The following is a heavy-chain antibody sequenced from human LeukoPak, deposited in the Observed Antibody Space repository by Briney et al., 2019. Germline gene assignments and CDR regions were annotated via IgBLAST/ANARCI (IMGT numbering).Heavy chain of an antibody. V-gene: IGHV1-69*04. CDR3: ARDLSDYDFWSGYYDDAFDI. J-gene: IGHJ3*02. D-gene: IGHD3-3*01. CDR1: GGTFSSYT. Sequence: SVKVSCKASGGTFSSYTISWVRQAPGQGIEWMGRIIPILGIANYAQKFQGRVTITADKSTSTAYMELSSLRSEDTAVYYCARDLSDYDFWSGYYDDAFDIWGQGTMVTVSS. CDR2: IIPILGIA.